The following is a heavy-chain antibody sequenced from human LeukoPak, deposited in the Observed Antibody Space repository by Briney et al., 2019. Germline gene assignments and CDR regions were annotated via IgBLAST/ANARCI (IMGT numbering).Heavy chain of an antibody. CDR2: INAYNGNT. D-gene: IGHD6-19*01. CDR1: GYTFTSYG. V-gene: IGHV1-18*01. J-gene: IGHJ4*02. Sequence: ASVKVSCKASGYTFTSYGISWVRQAPGQGLEWMGWINAYNGNTNYAQKLQGRVTMTTDTSTSAAYMELRSLRSDDTAVYYCARDPGIAVAGRGFDYWGQGTLVTVSS. CDR3: ARDPGIAVAGRGFDY.